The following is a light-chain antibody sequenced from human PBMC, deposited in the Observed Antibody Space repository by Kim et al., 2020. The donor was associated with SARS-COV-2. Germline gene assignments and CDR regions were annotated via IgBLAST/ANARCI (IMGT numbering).Light chain of an antibody. Sequence: GKTVSLSCTRSRGSIAGNYVQWYQQRPGSAPTTVIYEDKQRPSAVPDRFSGSIDTSSNSAFLTISGLKTEDEADYYCQTYDNRNVLFGGGTQLTVL. CDR3: QTYDNRNVL. CDR2: EDK. CDR1: RGSIAGNY. V-gene: IGLV6-57*03. J-gene: IGLJ2*01.